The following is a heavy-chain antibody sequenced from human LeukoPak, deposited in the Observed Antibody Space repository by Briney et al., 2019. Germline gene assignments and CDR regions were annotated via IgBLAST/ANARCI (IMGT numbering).Heavy chain of an antibody. D-gene: IGHD4-17*01. CDR2: ISSSGSTI. CDR3: VRVKTTVNTLDY. CDR1: GFTFSSYE. J-gene: IGHJ4*02. V-gene: IGHV3-48*03. Sequence: PGGSLRLSCAASGFTFSSYEMNWVRQAPGKGLEWVSYISSSGSTIYYVDSVKGRFTISRDNAKNSLYLQMNSLRAEDTAVYYCVRVKTTVNTLDYWGQGTLVTVSS.